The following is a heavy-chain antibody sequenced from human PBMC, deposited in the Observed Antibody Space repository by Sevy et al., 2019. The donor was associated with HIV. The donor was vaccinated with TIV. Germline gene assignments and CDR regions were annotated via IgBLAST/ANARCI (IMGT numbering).Heavy chain of an antibody. CDR2: ISSSGSTI. D-gene: IGHD3-22*01. Sequence: GGSLRLSCTASGFTFSSYEMNWVRQAPGKGLEWVSYISSSGSTIYYAHSVKGRFTISRDNAKNSLYLQMNSLRAEDTAVYYCAREDRPYYYDSSGWGYWGQGTLVTVSS. CDR1: GFTFSSYE. V-gene: IGHV3-48*03. J-gene: IGHJ4*02. CDR3: AREDRPYYYDSSGWGY.